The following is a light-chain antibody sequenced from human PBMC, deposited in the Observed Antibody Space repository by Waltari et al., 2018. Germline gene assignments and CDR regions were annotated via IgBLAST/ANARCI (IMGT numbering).Light chain of an antibody. CDR2: DVS. CDR1: SSDVGGYNY. Sequence: QSALTQPRSVSGSPGQSITISCTGPSSDVGGYNYVSWYQQHPGKAPKLIIYDVSKRPSGVPDRFSGSKSGNTASLTISGLQSEDEADYYCCSYAGSYTLWVFGGGTKLTVL. J-gene: IGLJ3*02. CDR3: CSYAGSYTLWV. V-gene: IGLV2-11*01.